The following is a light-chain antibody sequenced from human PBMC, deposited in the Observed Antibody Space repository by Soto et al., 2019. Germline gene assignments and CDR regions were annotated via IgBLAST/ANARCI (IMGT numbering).Light chain of an antibody. CDR3: QHYNSYSEA. Sequence: TLSGSAGDRVTITCRGSQTISSWLAWYQQKPGKAPKLLIYKASTLKSGFPSRFSRSGSGPEFSLTISSQQPDDFATYYCQHYNSYSEAFCQGTKVDIK. V-gene: IGKV1-5*03. CDR2: KAS. J-gene: IGKJ1*01. CDR1: QTISSW.